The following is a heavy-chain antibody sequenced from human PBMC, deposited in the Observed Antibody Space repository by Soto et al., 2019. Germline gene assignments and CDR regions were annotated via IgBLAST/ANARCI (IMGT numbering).Heavy chain of an antibody. CDR1: GFTVSGKKY. V-gene: IGHV3-53*01. CDR3: ATWHLREHAYDI. D-gene: IGHD3-10*01. J-gene: IGHJ3*02. Sequence: PGGSLRLSCAAFGFTVSGKKYVAWVRQAPGKGLEWVSALYDLDGTHYADSVKGRFTTSSDSSRTTVYLQMNDLRPDDTAVYSCATWHLREHAYDIWGQGTTVTVSS. CDR2: LYDLDGT.